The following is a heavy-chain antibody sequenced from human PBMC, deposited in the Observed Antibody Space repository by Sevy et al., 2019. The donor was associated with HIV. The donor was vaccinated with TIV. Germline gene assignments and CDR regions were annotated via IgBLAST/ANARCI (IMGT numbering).Heavy chain of an antibody. CDR3: ARAPTRPLVNKQKYYFDY. J-gene: IGHJ4*02. D-gene: IGHD3-22*01. V-gene: IGHV1-8*01. CDR1: GYTFTSYD. Sequence: ASVTVSCKASGYTFTSYDINWVRQATGQGLEWMGWMNPNSGNTGYAQKFQGTVTMTRNTSISTAYMELSSLRSEDTAVYYCARAPTRPLVNKQKYYFDYWGQGTLVTVSS. CDR2: MNPNSGNT.